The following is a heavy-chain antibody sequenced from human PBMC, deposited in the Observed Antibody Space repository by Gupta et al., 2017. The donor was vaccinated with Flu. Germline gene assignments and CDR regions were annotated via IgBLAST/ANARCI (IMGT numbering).Heavy chain of an antibody. CDR3: ARESQRGAFDI. D-gene: IGHD6-25*01. CDR1: GYTITELF. CDR2: FDPEDGET. Sequence: QVQLVQSGAEVKKPGASVKASCKVSGYTITELFMHWVRQAPGKGLEWMGGFDPEDGETRYAQNFQGRVTMTEDTSTDKAYLELSSLRSEDTAVYYWARESQRGAFDIWGQGTMVTVSS. J-gene: IGHJ3*02. V-gene: IGHV1-24*01.